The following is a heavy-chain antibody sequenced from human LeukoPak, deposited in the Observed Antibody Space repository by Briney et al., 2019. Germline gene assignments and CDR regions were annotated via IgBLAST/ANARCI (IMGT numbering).Heavy chain of an antibody. J-gene: IGHJ5*02. Sequence: GGSLRLSCAASGFTFSSYWMSWVRQAPGKGLEWVSSISSSSSYIYYADSVKGRFTISRDNAKNSLYLQMNSLRAEDTAVYYCARDQEAAMVMWFDPWGQGTLVTVSS. CDR1: GFTFSSYW. CDR2: ISSSSSYI. D-gene: IGHD2-2*01. CDR3: ARDQEAAMVMWFDP. V-gene: IGHV3-21*01.